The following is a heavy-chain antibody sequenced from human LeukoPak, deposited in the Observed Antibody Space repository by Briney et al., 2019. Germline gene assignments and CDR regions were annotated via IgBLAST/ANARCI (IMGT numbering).Heavy chain of an antibody. CDR2: ISGSGGST. Sequence: GGSLRLSCAASGFTFSGYAMSWVRQAPGKGLEWVSAISGSGGSTYYADSVKGRFTISRDNSKNTLYLQMNSLRAEDTAVYYCAKGGGYCSSTSCLHAFDIWGQGTMVTVSS. J-gene: IGHJ3*02. V-gene: IGHV3-23*01. D-gene: IGHD2-2*03. CDR3: AKGGGYCSSTSCLHAFDI. CDR1: GFTFSGYA.